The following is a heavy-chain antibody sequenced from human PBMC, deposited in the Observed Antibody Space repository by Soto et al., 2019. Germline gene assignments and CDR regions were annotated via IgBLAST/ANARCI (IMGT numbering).Heavy chain of an antibody. D-gene: IGHD2-15*01. Sequence: EVQLVESGGGLVKPGGSLRLSCAASGFTFSSYSMNWVRQAPGKGLEWVSSISSSSSYIYYADSVKGRFTISRDNAKNSLYLQMNSLRAEDTAVYYCARVFHRVVEGLDYYYYYMDVWGKGTTVTVSS. V-gene: IGHV3-21*01. CDR3: ARVFHRVVEGLDYYYYYMDV. CDR2: ISSSSSYI. J-gene: IGHJ6*03. CDR1: GFTFSSYS.